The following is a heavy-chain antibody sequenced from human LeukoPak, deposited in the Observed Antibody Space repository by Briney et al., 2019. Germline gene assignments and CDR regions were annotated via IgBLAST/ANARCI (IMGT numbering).Heavy chain of an antibody. D-gene: IGHD2-2*01. CDR3: AREVGYCSSTSCYVPYNWFDP. Sequence: SVKVSCKASGYTFTGYYMYWVRQAPGQGLEWMGGVIPIFGTANYAQKFQGRVTITADKSTSTAYMELSSLRSEDTAVYYCAREVGYCSSTSCYVPYNWFDPWGQGTLVTVSS. V-gene: IGHV1-69*06. J-gene: IGHJ5*02. CDR2: VIPIFGTA. CDR1: GYTFTGYY.